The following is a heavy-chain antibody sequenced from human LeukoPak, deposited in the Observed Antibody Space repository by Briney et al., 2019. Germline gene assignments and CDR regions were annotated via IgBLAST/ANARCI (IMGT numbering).Heavy chain of an antibody. D-gene: IGHD3-3*01. CDR1: GYPISSNYY. CDR3: AALRLIGDRRYWYFDF. Sequence: SETLSLTCAVSGYPISSNYYWGWIRLPPEKGLEGIANIFHAGKTFYNPSLKSRVTMSVDTSRNQFSLQLISVTAAEAAVYYCAALRLIGDRRYWYFDFWGRGTLVTVSS. CDR2: IFHAGKT. V-gene: IGHV4-38-2*01. J-gene: IGHJ2*01.